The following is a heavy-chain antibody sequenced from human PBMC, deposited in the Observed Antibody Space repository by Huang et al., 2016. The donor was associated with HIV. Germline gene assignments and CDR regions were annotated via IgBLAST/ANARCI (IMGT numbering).Heavy chain of an antibody. Sequence: VQLVQSGAEVKKPGESLKISCKGSGYSFSSYWIAWVLQRPGKGLEWMGVIFPDYADTTYSPSFEGQVTISADKSIGTAYLQWSSLKASDTAMYYCARRFSSSSGYFDYWGQGSLVTVSS. D-gene: IGHD6-6*01. CDR3: ARRFSSSSGYFDY. V-gene: IGHV5-51*01. J-gene: IGHJ4*02. CDR2: IFPDYADT. CDR1: GYSFSSYW.